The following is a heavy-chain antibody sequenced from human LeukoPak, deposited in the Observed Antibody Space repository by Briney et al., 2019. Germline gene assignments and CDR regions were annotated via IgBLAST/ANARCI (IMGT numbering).Heavy chain of an antibody. CDR2: ISYDGGNK. V-gene: IGHV3-30*18. Sequence: PGGSLRLSCAASGFTFSSYGMHWVRQAPGKGLEWVAVISYDGGNKYYADSVKGRFTISRDNSKNTLYLQMNSLRAEDTAVYYCAKDSGAQQLWLTGGYWGQGTLVTVSS. CDR3: AKDSGAQQLWLTGGY. J-gene: IGHJ4*02. CDR1: GFTFSSYG. D-gene: IGHD5-18*01.